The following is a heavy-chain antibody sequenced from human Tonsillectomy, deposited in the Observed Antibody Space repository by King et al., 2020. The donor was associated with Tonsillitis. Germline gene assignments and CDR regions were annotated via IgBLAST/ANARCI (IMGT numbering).Heavy chain of an antibody. Sequence: VQLVESGGGVVQPGRSLRLSCAASGFTFSDYAMHWVRQAPGKGLEWVAVISYDGNNKYYADSVKGRFTISRDNSKNTVYLQMNSLRAEDTAVYYCARDIVAATQNWGQGTLVTVSS. CDR2: ISYDGNNK. CDR1: GFTFSDYA. CDR3: ARDIVAATQN. D-gene: IGHD1-26*01. J-gene: IGHJ4*02. V-gene: IGHV3-30-3*01.